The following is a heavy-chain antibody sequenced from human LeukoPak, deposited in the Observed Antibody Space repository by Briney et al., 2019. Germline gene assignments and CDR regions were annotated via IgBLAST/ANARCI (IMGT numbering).Heavy chain of an antibody. CDR1: GFTVSSNY. V-gene: IGHV3-53*01. CDR3: ATGSGWCFID. D-gene: IGHD6-19*01. J-gene: IGHJ4*02. CDR2: IYSGGST. Sequence: GGSLRLSCAASGFTVSSNYMSWVRQAPGKGLEWVSVIYSGGSTYYADSVKGRFTISRDNAKNSLYLQVNSLRVEDTAVYYCATGSGWCFIDWGQGTLVTVSS.